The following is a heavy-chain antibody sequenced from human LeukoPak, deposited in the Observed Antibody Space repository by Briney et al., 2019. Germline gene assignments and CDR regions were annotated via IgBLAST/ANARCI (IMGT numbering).Heavy chain of an antibody. J-gene: IGHJ4*02. V-gene: IGHV3-23*01. D-gene: IGHD3-3*01. Sequence: GGSLRLSCAASGFIFNNYAMSWVRQAPGKGLEWVSSISTTGSTTYYADSVRGRFTISRDNSQNTLSLQMDSLTAADTAVYSCATYDLWTTYYTFQYWGQGTLVSVSS. CDR3: ATYDLWTTYYTFQY. CDR2: ISTTGSTT. CDR1: GFIFNNYA.